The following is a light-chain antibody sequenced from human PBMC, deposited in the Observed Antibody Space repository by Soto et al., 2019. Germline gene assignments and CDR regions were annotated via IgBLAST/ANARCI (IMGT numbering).Light chain of an antibody. CDR3: MQGTHWPRT. V-gene: IGKV2-30*01. J-gene: IGKJ1*01. Sequence: DVVMTQSPLSLPVTLGQPASISCRSSQSLVYSDGNSYLTWFQQRPGQSPRSLIYKVSNRDSGVQDRFSGSGSGTDFTLKISRVEADDVGIYYCMQGTHWPRTFGQGTKGEI. CDR1: QSLVYSDGNSY. CDR2: KVS.